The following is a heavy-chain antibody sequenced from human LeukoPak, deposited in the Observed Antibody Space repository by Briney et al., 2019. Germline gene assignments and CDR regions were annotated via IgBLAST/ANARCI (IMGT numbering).Heavy chain of an antibody. D-gene: IGHD2-2*01. J-gene: IGHJ3*02. CDR1: GFTFSSYW. CDR2: IKQDGSEK. V-gene: IGHV3-7*01. Sequence: PGGSLRLSCAASGFTFSSYWMSWVRQAPGKGLEWVANIKQDGSEKYYVDSVKGRFTISRDNAKNSLYLQMNSLRAEDTAVYYCARGSKDIVVVPAAMYAFDIWGQGTMVTVSS. CDR3: ARGSKDIVVVPAAMYAFDI.